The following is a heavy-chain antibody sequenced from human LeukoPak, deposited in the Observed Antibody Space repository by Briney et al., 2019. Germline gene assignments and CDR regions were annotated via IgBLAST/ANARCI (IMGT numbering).Heavy chain of an antibody. V-gene: IGHV3-74*01. J-gene: IGHJ4*02. D-gene: IGHD1-20*01. Sequence: PGGSLRLSCAASEFTFSSYWMHWVRQAPGKGLVWVSRINSDGSSTSYADSVKGRFTISRDNAKNTLYLQMNSLRAEDTAVYYCAREGDYNWNYFDYWGQGTLVTVSS. CDR2: INSDGSST. CDR3: AREGDYNWNYFDY. CDR1: EFTFSSYW.